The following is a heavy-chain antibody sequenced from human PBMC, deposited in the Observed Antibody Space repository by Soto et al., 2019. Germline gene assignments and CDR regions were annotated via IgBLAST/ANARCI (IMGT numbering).Heavy chain of an antibody. J-gene: IGHJ5*02. Sequence: ASVKVSCKASGYTFTSYGISWVRQAPGQGLEWMGWISAYNGNTNYAQKLQGRVTMTTDTSTSTAYMELRSLRSDDTAVYYCARDGENLIVLMVYALKYNWFDPWGQGTLVTVSS. CDR3: ARDGENLIVLMVYALKYNWFDP. CDR2: ISAYNGNT. V-gene: IGHV1-18*01. D-gene: IGHD2-8*01. CDR1: GYTFTSYG.